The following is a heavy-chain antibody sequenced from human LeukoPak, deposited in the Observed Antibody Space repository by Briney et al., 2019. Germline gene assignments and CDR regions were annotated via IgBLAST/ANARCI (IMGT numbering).Heavy chain of an antibody. V-gene: IGHV3-48*03. J-gene: IGHJ4*02. CDR3: ARHRTASDN. CDR1: GFTFSSYE. CDR2: ISSSGSTI. D-gene: IGHD3-16*02. Sequence: GGSLRLSCAASGFTFSSYEMNWVRQAPGKGLEWVSYISSSGSTIYYADSVKGRFTISRDNAKNSLFLQMTSLRAEDTAVYYCARHRTASDNWGQGTLVTVSS.